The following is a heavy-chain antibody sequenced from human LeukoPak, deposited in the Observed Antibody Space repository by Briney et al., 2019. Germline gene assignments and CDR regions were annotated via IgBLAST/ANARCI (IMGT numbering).Heavy chain of an antibody. D-gene: IGHD1-26*01. Sequence: PGGSLRLSCAASGIAVTGNYMSWVRQPPGKGLEWVSFISINTDTFYADSVRGRFTISRESSENTLFFQMNSLRDEDSAVYYCAIAQSWDELFDSWGQGTLVTVSS. CDR2: ISINTDT. CDR3: AIAQSWDELFDS. V-gene: IGHV3-53*01. CDR1: GIAVTGNY. J-gene: IGHJ4*02.